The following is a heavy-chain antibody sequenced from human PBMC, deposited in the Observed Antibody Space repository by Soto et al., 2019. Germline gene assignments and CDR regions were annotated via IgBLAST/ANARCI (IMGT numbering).Heavy chain of an antibody. Sequence: EVQLVESGGDLVQPGRSLRLSCAASGFTFDDYAVHWVRQVPGKGLQWVSGLSWNGVTIGYAASVKGRFTISRDNAKKSLYLQLNARRPDDTAFYYCTASGAYDSSDYAGFQDGMAVWGLGPQSPSP. CDR2: LSWNGVTI. CDR1: GFTFDDYA. D-gene: IGHD3-22*01. J-gene: IGHJ6*02. V-gene: IGHV3-9*01. CDR3: TASGAYDSSDYAGFQDGMAV.